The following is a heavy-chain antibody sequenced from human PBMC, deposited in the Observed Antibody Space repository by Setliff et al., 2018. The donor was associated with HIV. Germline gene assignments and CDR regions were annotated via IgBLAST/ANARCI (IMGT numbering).Heavy chain of an antibody. CDR3: ARDTPHIVVVTAPEPGDDAFDI. J-gene: IGHJ3*02. Sequence: SVKVSCKASRSTFNSHTINWVRQAPGQGLDWMGRIIPILGVANYAQKFQGRVTITADESTSTAYMELSSLRSEDTAVYYCARDTPHIVVVTAPEPGDDAFDIWGQGTMVTVSS. D-gene: IGHD2-21*02. CDR2: IIPILGVA. CDR1: RSTFNSHT. V-gene: IGHV1-69*04.